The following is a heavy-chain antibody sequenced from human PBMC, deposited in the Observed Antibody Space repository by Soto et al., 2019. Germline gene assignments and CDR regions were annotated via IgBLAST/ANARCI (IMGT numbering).Heavy chain of an antibody. CDR3: ATWHEREHAYDV. J-gene: IGHJ3*01. V-gene: IGHV3-53*01. CDR2: LYDLDGS. D-gene: IGHD1-1*01. CDR1: GLTISGKKY. Sequence: VQLVESGGGLFQPGESLRLSCAAFGLTISGKKYVAWVRQAPGKGLEWVSALYDLDGSFYADSVKGRFTTSSDSSKTTVYLQMNDLRPDDTAVYYCATWHEREHAYDVWGQGTTVTVSS.